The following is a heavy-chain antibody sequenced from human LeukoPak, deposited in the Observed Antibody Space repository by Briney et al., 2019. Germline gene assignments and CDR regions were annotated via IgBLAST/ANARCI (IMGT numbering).Heavy chain of an antibody. Sequence: GASVKVSCKASGYTFTSYYMHWVRQAPGQGLEWMGIINPSGGSTSYAQKFQGRVTMTRDMSTSTVYMELSSLRSEDTAVYYCARYDSDSSGYYYARWFDPWGQGTLVTVSS. V-gene: IGHV1-46*01. CDR1: GYTFTSYY. CDR3: ARYDSDSSGYYYARWFDP. D-gene: IGHD3-22*01. J-gene: IGHJ5*02. CDR2: INPSGGST.